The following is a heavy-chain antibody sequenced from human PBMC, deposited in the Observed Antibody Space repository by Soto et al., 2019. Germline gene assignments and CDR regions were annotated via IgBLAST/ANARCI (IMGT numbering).Heavy chain of an antibody. CDR2: ITSKRYGGTT. J-gene: IGHJ5*02. D-gene: IGHD5-12*01. V-gene: IGHV3-49*03. CDR3: SRLSPSKYSNSPFDP. CDR1: GFTFGDYA. Sequence: EVQLVESGGGLVQPGRSLRLSCTGSGFTFGDYAMSWFRQAPGKGLEWVGFITSKRYGGTTEYAASVKGRFTISRDDSKSIADLQMNSLKTEDTAVYFCSRLSPSKYSNSPFDPWGQGTLVIVSS.